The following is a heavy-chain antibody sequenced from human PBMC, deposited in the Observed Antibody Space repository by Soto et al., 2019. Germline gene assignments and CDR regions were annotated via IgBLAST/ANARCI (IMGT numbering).Heavy chain of an antibody. CDR1: GYTFTSYG. Sequence: QVQLVQSGAEVKKPGASVKVSCKASGYTFTSYGISWVRQAPGQGLEWMGWISAYNGNTNYAQKLEGRLAMSTDASTSTAYMELRRLRSDDTAVYYCARDPSTVVKVGEYGMDVWGQGTTVTVSS. V-gene: IGHV1-18*01. CDR2: ISAYNGNT. CDR3: ARDPSTVVKVGEYGMDV. D-gene: IGHD4-17*01. J-gene: IGHJ6*02.